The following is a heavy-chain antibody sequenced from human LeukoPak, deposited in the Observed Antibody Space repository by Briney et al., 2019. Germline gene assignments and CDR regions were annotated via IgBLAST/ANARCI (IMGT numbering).Heavy chain of an antibody. Sequence: SETLSLTCTVSGGSISSYYWSWVRQPPGKGLEWIGYIYYSGSTNYNPSLKSRVTISVDTSKNQFSLKLSSVTAADTAVYYCATLGYSYGVYYFDYWGQGTLVTVSS. D-gene: IGHD5-18*01. J-gene: IGHJ4*02. V-gene: IGHV4-59*01. CDR3: ATLGYSYGVYYFDY. CDR2: IYYSGST. CDR1: GGSISSYY.